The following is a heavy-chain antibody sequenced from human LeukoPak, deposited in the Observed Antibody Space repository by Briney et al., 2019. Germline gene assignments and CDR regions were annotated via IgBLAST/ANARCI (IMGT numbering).Heavy chain of an antibody. CDR3: TRHQGAGGSGVDY. J-gene: IGHJ4*02. Sequence: PGGSPRLSCAASGFIFSGSAMHWVRQASGKGLEWVGRIRSKANSYATAYAASVKGRFTISRDDSKNTAYLQMNSLKTEDTAVYYCTRHQGAGGSGVDYWGQGTLVTVSS. CDR1: GFIFSGSA. D-gene: IGHD2-15*01. V-gene: IGHV3-73*01. CDR2: IRSKANSYAT.